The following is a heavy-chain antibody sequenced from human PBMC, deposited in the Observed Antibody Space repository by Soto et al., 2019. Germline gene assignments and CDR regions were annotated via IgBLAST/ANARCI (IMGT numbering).Heavy chain of an antibody. J-gene: IGHJ5*02. CDR3: ARALPVAKGGFDP. CDR1: GFTVSNTY. V-gene: IGHV3-53*01. Sequence: LRLSCAASGFTVSNTYMTWVRQPPGKGLECVSVIYTAGGTNYADSVKGRFIISRDNSKNTLYLQMNSLRAEDTAVYYCARALPVAKGGFDPWGQGTLVTVSS. CDR2: IYTAGGT. D-gene: IGHD2-2*01.